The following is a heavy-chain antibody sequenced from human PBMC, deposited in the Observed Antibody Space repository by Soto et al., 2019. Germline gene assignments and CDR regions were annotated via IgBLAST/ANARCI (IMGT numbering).Heavy chain of an antibody. CDR2: ISGGGGST. Sequence: EVQLLESGGGLVQPGGSLRLSCEASGFTISTYGMSWVRQAPGKGLEWVSGISGGGGSTYYTDSVKGRFTISRDNSKNTLYLQRNSPRAEDTAVYYCAKVERYSSTIALLWGQGTLVTVSS. D-gene: IGHD6-13*01. J-gene: IGHJ4*02. CDR3: AKVERYSSTIALL. CDR1: GFTISTYG. V-gene: IGHV3-23*01.